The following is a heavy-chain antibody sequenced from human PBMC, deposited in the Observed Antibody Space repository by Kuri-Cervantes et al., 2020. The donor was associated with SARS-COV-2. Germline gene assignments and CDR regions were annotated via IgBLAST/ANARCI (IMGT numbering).Heavy chain of an antibody. CDR2: INHSGST. CDR1: GGSISSSSYY. D-gene: IGHD2-2*02. Sequence: SETLSLTCTVSGGSISSSSYYWGWIRQPPGKGLEWIGEINHSGSTNYNPSLKSRVTISVDTSKNQFSLKLSSVTAADTAVYYCARGSRNRGCGSTSCYTGDAGGVDYWGQGTLVTVSS. V-gene: IGHV4-39*07. J-gene: IGHJ4*02. CDR3: ARGSRNRGCGSTSCYTGDAGGVDY.